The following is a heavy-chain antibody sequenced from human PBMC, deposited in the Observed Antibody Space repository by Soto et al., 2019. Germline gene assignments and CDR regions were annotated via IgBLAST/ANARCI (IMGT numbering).Heavy chain of an antibody. CDR3: AREDDTTGHYSWFDP. D-gene: IGHD3-9*01. CDR1: GTTFDSFT. Sequence: QVLLVQSGAEVKNPGSSVKVSCKPSGTTFDSFTFNWVRQAPGQGLEWMGGFVPMFGSASIAQRFQGRVWITADASTGTGYMELSDLRSEDTAIYYCAREDDTTGHYSWFDPWGPGTLVTVSS. CDR2: FVPMFGSA. V-gene: IGHV1-69*01. J-gene: IGHJ5*02.